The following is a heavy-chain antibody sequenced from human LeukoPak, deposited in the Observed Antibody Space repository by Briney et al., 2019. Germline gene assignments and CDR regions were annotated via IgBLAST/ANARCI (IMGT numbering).Heavy chain of an antibody. J-gene: IGHJ4*02. V-gene: IGHV4-39*01. CDR1: GGSISSSSYY. Sequence: SETLSLTCTVSGGSISSSSYYWGWIRQPPGKGLEWLGSIYYSGSTCYNPSLKSRVTISVDTSKNQFSLKLSSVTAADTAVYYCARRSSGWYKGFDYWGQGTLVTVSS. CDR2: IYYSGST. CDR3: ARRSSGWYKGFDY. D-gene: IGHD6-19*01.